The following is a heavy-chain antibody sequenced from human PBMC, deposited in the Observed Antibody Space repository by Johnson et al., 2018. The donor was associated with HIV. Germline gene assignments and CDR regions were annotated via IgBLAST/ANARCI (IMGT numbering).Heavy chain of an antibody. CDR3: ARDRWYSSSSGGVDDAFDM. D-gene: IGHD6-6*01. V-gene: IGHV3-30*04. CDR1: GFTFSSYA. J-gene: IGHJ3*02. Sequence: QVQLVESGGGVVQPGRSLRLSCAASGFTFSSYAMHWVRQAPGKGLEWVAVISYDGSNKYYADSVKGRFPISRDNSKNTLYLQMNSLRAEDTAVYYCARDRWYSSSSGGVDDAFDMWGLGTVVTVSS. CDR2: ISYDGSNK.